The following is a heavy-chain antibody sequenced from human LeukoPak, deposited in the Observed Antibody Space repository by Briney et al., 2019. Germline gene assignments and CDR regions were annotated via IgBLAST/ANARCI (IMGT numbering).Heavy chain of an antibody. V-gene: IGHV1-2*02. CDR1: GYTFTGYY. D-gene: IGHD2-2*01. J-gene: IGHJ4*02. CDR3: ARGGQYCSSISCYFDY. Sequence: ASVKVSCKASGYTFTGYYMHWVRQAPGQGLEWMGWINPNSGGTNYAQKFQGRVTMTSDTSISTAYMELSSLRSDDTAVYYCARGGQYCSSISCYFDYWGQGTLVTVSS. CDR2: INPNSGGT.